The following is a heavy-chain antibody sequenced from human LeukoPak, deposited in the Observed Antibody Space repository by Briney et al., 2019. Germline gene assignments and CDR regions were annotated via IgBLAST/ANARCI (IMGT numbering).Heavy chain of an antibody. CDR3: ATGAITMVRGVIITSDY. D-gene: IGHD3-10*01. Sequence: ASVKVSCKASGYTLTELSMHWVRQAPGKGLEWMGGFDPEDGETIYAQKFQGRVTMTEDTSTDTAYMELSSLRSEDTAVYYCATGAITMVRGVIITSDYWGQGTLVTVSS. J-gene: IGHJ4*02. CDR1: GYTLTELS. CDR2: FDPEDGET. V-gene: IGHV1-24*01.